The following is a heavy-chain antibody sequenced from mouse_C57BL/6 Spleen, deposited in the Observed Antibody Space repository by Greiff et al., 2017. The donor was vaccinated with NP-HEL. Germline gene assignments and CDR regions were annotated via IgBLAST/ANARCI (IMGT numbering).Heavy chain of an antibody. V-gene: IGHV1-80*01. D-gene: IGHD2-5*01. CDR2: IYPGDGDT. Sequence: QVPLKQSGAELVKPGASVKISCKASGYAFSSYWMNWVKQRPGKGLEWIGQIYPGDGDTNYNGKFKGKATLIADKSSSTAYMQLSSLTSEDSAVYFCARDYSNYFYAMDYWGQGTSVTVSS. J-gene: IGHJ4*01. CDR3: ARDYSNYFYAMDY. CDR1: GYAFSSYW.